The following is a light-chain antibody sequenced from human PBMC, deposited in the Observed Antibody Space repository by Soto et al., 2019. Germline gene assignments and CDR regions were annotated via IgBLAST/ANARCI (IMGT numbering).Light chain of an antibody. CDR2: ATS. CDR1: QGIVTW. J-gene: IGKJ4*01. CDR3: QQSDSFPLT. Sequence: DIQMTQSPSSVSASVGDRVIISCRASQGIVTWLAWYQQRAGEAPRLLVYATSRLQRGVPSRFSGSGSGTDLTLTIRSLQPEDSASYYCQQSDSFPLTFGGGTKVEIK. V-gene: IGKV1-12*01.